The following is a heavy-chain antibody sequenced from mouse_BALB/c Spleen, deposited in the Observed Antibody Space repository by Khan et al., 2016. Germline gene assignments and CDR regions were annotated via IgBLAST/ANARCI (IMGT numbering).Heavy chain of an antibody. Sequence: DLVKPGASVKLSCKASGYTFTSYWINWIKQRPGQGLEWIGRIAPGSGSTYYNEMFKGKATLTVDTSSSTAYIQLSSLSSEDSAVDCCAREGTVPLMDYWGQGTSVTVSS. CDR3: AREGTVPLMDY. J-gene: IGHJ4*01. CDR2: IAPGSGST. D-gene: IGHD1-1*01. V-gene: IGHV1S41*01. CDR1: GYTFTSYW.